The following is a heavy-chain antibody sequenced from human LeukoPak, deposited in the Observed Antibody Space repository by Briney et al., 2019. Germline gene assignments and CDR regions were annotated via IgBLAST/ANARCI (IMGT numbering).Heavy chain of an antibody. CDR1: GFTFRNYW. D-gene: IGHD4-17*01. V-gene: IGHV3-74*01. CDR2: INSDESST. J-gene: IGHJ3*02. CDR3: TRGDYGAYGYDAFDI. Sequence: GGSLRLSCAASGFTFRNYWMHWVRQAPGKGLVWVSRINSDESSTSYADSVKGRFTISRDHAKNTLYLQMNSLRAEDTAMYYCTRGDYGAYGYDAFDIWGQGTMVTVSS.